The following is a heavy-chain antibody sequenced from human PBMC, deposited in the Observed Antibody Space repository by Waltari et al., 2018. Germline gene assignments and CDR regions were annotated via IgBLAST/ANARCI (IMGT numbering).Heavy chain of an antibody. CDR1: GYNFVTYW. CDR3: ARLGDSSAWYMTREFDY. Sequence: EVRLVQSGAEVKKPGESLKISCKGSGYNFVTYWIGWVRQTPGKGLEWMGIIYPSDPDTRYSPSFQGLVTMSVDKTITTAYLQWNSLKASDTAMYYCARLGDSSAWYMTREFDYWGQGSLVTVSS. D-gene: IGHD6-13*01. J-gene: IGHJ4*02. V-gene: IGHV5-51*01. CDR2: IYPSDPDT.